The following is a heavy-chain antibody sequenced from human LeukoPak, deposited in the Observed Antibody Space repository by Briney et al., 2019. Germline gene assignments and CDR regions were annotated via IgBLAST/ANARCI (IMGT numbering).Heavy chain of an antibody. J-gene: IGHJ6*02. D-gene: IGHD6-13*01. CDR1: GVSISSYY. CDR3: ARERIAAAGNYYYYGMDV. V-gene: IGHV4-59*01. CDR2: VYYSGST. Sequence: SETLSLTCTVSGVSISSYYWSWIRQPPGKGLEWIGYVYYSGSTYYNPSLKSRVTISVDTSKNQFSLKLSSVTAADTAVYYCARERIAAAGNYYYYGMDVWGQGTTVTVSS.